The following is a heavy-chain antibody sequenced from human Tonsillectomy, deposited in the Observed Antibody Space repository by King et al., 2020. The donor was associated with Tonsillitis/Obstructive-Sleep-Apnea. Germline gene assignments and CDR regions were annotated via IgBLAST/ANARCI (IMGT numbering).Heavy chain of an antibody. CDR3: ARDIRGYSLDYYSDV. Sequence: VQLVESGGGLVKPGGSLRLSCAASGFTFSDYYMSWIRQAPGKGLEWVSYISSSRTYTNYADSVKGRFTISRDNAKNSLYLQMNSLRAEDTAVSYCARDIRGYSLDYYSDVWGKGTTVTVSS. CDR2: ISSSRTYT. D-gene: IGHD5-18*01. J-gene: IGHJ6*03. CDR1: GFTFSDYY. V-gene: IGHV3-11*05.